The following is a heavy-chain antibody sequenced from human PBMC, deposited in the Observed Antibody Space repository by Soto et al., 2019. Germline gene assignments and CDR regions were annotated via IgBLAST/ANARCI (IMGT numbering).Heavy chain of an antibody. CDR3: AREGRVGGIDY. D-gene: IGHD6-19*01. Sequence: SGFTFSIHEMNWVRQAPGKGLEWVSYISSIGVATYYADSVKGRFTISRDNAKNSLYLQMNSLRAEDTAVYYCAREGRVGGIDYWGQGTPVTVSS. CDR2: ISSIGVAT. J-gene: IGHJ4*02. V-gene: IGHV3-48*03. CDR1: GFTFSIHE.